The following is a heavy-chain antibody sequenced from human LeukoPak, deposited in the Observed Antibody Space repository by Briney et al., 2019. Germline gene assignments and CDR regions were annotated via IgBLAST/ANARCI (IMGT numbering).Heavy chain of an antibody. CDR1: GFTISDNY. D-gene: IGHD2-2*02. CDR2: IHFSGTT. V-gene: IGHV3-66*01. J-gene: IGHJ4*02. CDR3: AKDKVAYCSSTSCYRSLDY. Sequence: GGSLRLSCAASGFTISDNYINWVRQAPGKGPEWVSLIHFSGTTFYADSVKGRFTMSRDNSKNTVYLQMNSLRAEDTAVYYCAKDKVAYCSSTSCYRSLDYWGQGTLVTVSS.